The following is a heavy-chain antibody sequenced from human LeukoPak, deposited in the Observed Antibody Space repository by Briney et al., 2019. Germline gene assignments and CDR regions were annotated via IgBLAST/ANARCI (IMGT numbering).Heavy chain of an antibody. CDR2: ISSNGGST. D-gene: IGHD3-10*01. J-gene: IGHJ4*02. CDR3: ARLCGSGSQSFYYFDY. Sequence: PGGSLRLSCAASGFTFSSYAMHWVRQAPGKGLEYVSAISSNGGSTYYANSVKGRFTISRDNSKNALYLQMGSLRAEDMGVYYCARLCGSGSQSFYYFDYWGQGTLVTVSS. CDR1: GFTFSSYA. V-gene: IGHV3-64*01.